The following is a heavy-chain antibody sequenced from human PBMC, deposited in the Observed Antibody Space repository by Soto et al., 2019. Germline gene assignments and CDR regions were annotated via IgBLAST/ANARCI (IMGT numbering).Heavy chain of an antibody. V-gene: IGHV3-7*01. CDR2: INQDESEK. CDR1: GFTFSRFW. CDR3: VRPHGVGARCQNYFDY. J-gene: IGHJ4*02. D-gene: IGHD1-26*01. Sequence: EVQLVESGGGWVQPGGSLRLSCAASGFTFSRFWMTLVRQSPGKGLEWVPNINQDESEKYYVDSVKGRFTDSRDNAKNSLYLQIRSLRVEDTAVYYCVRPHGVGARCQNYFDYWGQGTLVTVSS.